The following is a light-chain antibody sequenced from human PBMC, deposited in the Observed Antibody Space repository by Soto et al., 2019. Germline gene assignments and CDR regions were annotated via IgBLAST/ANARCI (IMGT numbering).Light chain of an antibody. CDR3: QQSYGIPPVT. V-gene: IGKV1-39*01. J-gene: IGKJ4*01. CDR2: TAS. CDR1: QSISTY. Sequence: DIQMTQSPSSLSASVGDRVTITCRASQSISTYLNWYQQHPGKVPKLLIYTASNLESGVPSRFSGSGSGTDFTLTISSLQPEDFATYYCQQSYGIPPVTFGGGTKVEIK.